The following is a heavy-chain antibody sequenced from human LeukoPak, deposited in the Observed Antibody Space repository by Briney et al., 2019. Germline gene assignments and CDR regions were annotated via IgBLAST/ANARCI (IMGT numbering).Heavy chain of an antibody. D-gene: IGHD6-19*01. CDR3: ARGGPNSGGWTIDY. CDR1: GYTLTELS. V-gene: IGHV1-24*01. CDR2: FDPEDGET. J-gene: IGHJ4*02. Sequence: ASVKVSCKVSGYTLTELSMHWVRQAPGKGLEWMGGFDPEDGETIYAQRFQGRVTITRDTSARTAYIYLSYLTSEDTAVFYCARGGPNSGGWTIDYWGQGTLVSVSS.